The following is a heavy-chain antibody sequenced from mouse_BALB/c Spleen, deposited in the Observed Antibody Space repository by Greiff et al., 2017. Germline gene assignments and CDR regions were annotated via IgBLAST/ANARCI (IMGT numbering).Heavy chain of an antibody. CDR1: GYTFNSYG. CDR2: INPSNGRT. J-gene: IGHJ4*01. CDR3: ARFITTRAMDY. V-gene: IGHV1S81*02. Sequence: VKLQQPGAELVKPGASVKLSCKASGYTFNSYGMHWVKQRPGQGLEWIGEINPSNGRTNYNEKIKSKATLTVDKSSSTAYMQLSSLTSEDSAVYYCARFITTRAMDYWGQGTSVTVSS. D-gene: IGHD1-2*01.